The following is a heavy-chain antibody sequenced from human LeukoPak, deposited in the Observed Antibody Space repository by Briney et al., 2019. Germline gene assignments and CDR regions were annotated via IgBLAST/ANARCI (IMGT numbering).Heavy chain of an antibody. Sequence: GGSLRLSCAASGFTFDSYWMRWVRQAPGKGLEWVASIKQDRSEKYYEDSVKGRFTISRDNAKNSLYLQINSLRAEDAAVYCCARASTSFDYWGKGTLVTVSS. D-gene: IGHD2-15*01. CDR1: GFTFDSYW. J-gene: IGHJ4*02. V-gene: IGHV3-7*02. CDR2: IKQDRSEK. CDR3: ARASTSFDY.